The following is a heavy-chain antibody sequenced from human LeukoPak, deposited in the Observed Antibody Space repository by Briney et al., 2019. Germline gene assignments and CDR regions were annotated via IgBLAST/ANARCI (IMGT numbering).Heavy chain of an antibody. CDR3: ARSLGVTLPHAFDI. CDR2: IYYSGST. D-gene: IGHD4-11*01. CDR1: GGSISGGIYY. V-gene: IGHV4-39*07. Sequence: SETLSLTCAVSGGSISGGIYYWGWIRQPPGKGLEWIGSIYYSGSTYYNPSLKSRVTISVDTSKNQFSLKLSTVTAADTAVYYCARSLGVTLPHAFDIWGQGTMVTVSS. J-gene: IGHJ3*02.